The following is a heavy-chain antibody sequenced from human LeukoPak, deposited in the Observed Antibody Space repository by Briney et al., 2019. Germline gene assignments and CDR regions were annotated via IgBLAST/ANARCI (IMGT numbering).Heavy chain of an antibody. J-gene: IGHJ4*02. Sequence: GGSLRLSCAASGFTFSSYSMNWVRQAPGKGLEWVSSISSSSSYIYYADSVKGRFTISRDNAKDSLYLQMNSLRAEDTAVYYCASVVATARTGYYFDYWGQGTLVTVSS. CDR3: ASVVATARTGYYFDY. CDR1: GFTFSSYS. V-gene: IGHV3-21*01. CDR2: ISSSSSYI. D-gene: IGHD5-12*01.